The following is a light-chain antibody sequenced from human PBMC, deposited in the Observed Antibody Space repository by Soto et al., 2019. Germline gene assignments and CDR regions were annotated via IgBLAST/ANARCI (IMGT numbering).Light chain of an antibody. Sequence: EIVLTQSPPTLSLSPGERATLSCRASQSVSKNLAWYQQKPGQAPRLLIYDASNRATGIPARLSGGGSGTDFTLTISSLEPEDFGVYYCHQRSNWQTFGQGTKVDIK. CDR2: DAS. V-gene: IGKV3-11*01. CDR3: HQRSNWQT. J-gene: IGKJ1*01. CDR1: QSVSKN.